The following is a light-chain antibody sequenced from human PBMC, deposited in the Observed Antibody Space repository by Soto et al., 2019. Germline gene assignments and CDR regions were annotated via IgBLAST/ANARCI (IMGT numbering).Light chain of an antibody. CDR2: WAS. Sequence: EIILTQSPDTLSLSPGERATLSCRASQTVSSNYLAWCQQRPGQAPRLLMYWASTRAAGSPDRFSGSGSGTDFTLTSTRLEPEDSAVYFCQQYTGPPTTFGQGTRLEIK. J-gene: IGKJ5*01. CDR1: QTVSSNY. CDR3: QQYTGPPTT. V-gene: IGKV3-20*01.